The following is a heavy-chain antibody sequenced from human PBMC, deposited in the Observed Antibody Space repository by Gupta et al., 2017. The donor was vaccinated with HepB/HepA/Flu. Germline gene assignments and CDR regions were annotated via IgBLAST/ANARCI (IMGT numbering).Heavy chain of an antibody. Sequence: QVQLQESGPGLVKPSETLSLTCTVSGGSISSYYWSWIRQPPGKGLEWIGYIYYSGSTNYNPSLKSRVTISVDTSKNQCSLKLSSVTAADTAVYYCARQGIFGAWMDVWGQGTTVTVSS. J-gene: IGHJ6*02. D-gene: IGHD3-3*01. CDR2: IYYSGST. V-gene: IGHV4-59*08. CDR3: ARQGIFGAWMDV. CDR1: GGSISSYY.